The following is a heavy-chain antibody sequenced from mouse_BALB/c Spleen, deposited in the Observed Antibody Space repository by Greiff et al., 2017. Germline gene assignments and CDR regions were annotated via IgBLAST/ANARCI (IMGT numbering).Heavy chain of an antibody. CDR1: GYSITSDYA. Sequence: EVKLQESGPGLVKPSQSLSLTCTVTGYSITSDYAWNWIRQFPGNKLEWMGYISYSGSTSYNPSLKSRISITRDTSKNQFFLQLNSVTTEDTATYYCARLPGAMDYWGQGTSVTVSS. D-gene: IGHD5-5*01. J-gene: IGHJ4*01. CDR3: ARLPGAMDY. CDR2: ISYSGST. V-gene: IGHV3-2*02.